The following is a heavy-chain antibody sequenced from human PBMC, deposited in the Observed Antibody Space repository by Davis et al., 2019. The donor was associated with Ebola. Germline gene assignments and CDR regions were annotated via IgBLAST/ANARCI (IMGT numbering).Heavy chain of an antibody. CDR3: AKDAIFGVVIISTENNWFDP. Sequence: PGGSLRLSCAASGFTFSSYAMSWVRQAPGKGLEWVSAISGSGGSTYYADSVKGRFTISRDNSKNTLYLQMNSLRAEDTAVYYCAKDAIFGVVIISTENNWFDPWGQGTLVTVSS. CDR2: ISGSGGST. CDR1: GFTFSSYA. J-gene: IGHJ5*02. V-gene: IGHV3-23*01. D-gene: IGHD3-3*01.